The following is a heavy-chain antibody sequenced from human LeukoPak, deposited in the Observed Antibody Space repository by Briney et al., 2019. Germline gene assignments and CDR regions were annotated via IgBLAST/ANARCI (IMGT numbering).Heavy chain of an antibody. Sequence: AVGSLRLSCAASGFTFNHYRIHYVRPAPGKGLEWVAVISADGRHKTYSDSVKGRFIITTDNTTNTLYLQMNSLRVEDTGVYYCAKESETTTSGTFDYWGQGTLVTVSS. V-gene: IGHV3-30*18. D-gene: IGHD6-13*01. CDR3: AKESETTTSGTFDY. CDR2: ISADGRHK. J-gene: IGHJ4*02. CDR1: GFTFNHYR.